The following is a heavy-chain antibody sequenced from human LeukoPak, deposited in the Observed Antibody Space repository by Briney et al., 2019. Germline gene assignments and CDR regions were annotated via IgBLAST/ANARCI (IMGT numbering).Heavy chain of an antibody. V-gene: IGHV3-73*01. CDR1: GFTFSGSA. D-gene: IGHD6-19*01. CDR2: IRSKANSYAT. CDR3: AVAGQGYFQH. Sequence: GGSLRLSCAASGFTFSGSAMYWVRQASGKGLEWVGRIRSKANSYATAYAASVEGRFTISRDDSKNTAYLQMNSLKTEDTAVYYCAVAGQGYFQHWGQGTLVTVSS. J-gene: IGHJ1*01.